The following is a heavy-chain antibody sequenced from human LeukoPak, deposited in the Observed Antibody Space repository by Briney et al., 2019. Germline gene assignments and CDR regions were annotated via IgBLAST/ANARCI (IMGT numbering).Heavy chain of an antibody. CDR2: IWYDGSNT. J-gene: IGHJ4*02. V-gene: IGHV3-33*01. CDR3: ARGFLDFDS. Sequence: PGRSQRLSCVASGFTFSSFGMHWVRQAPGKGLEWVALIWYDGSNTYYADSVKGRFTISRDDSKNTVYLQTNSLRAEDTALYYCARGFLDFDSWGQGTLVIVSS. CDR1: GFTFSSFG. D-gene: IGHD3-3*01.